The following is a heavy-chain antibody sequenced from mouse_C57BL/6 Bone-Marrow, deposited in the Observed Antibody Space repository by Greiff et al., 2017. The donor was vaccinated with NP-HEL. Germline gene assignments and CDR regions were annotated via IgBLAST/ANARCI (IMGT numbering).Heavy chain of an antibody. CDR1: GYTFTDYY. V-gene: IGHV1-19*01. J-gene: IGHJ1*03. Sequence: VQLQQSGPVLVKPGASVKMSCKASGYTFTDYYMNWVKQSHGKSLEWIGVINPYNGGTSYNQKFKGKATLTVDKSSSTAYMELNSLTSEDSAVYYCARGEDGYYVNWYFDVWGTGTTVTVSS. CDR2: INPYNGGT. CDR3: ARGEDGYYVNWYFDV. D-gene: IGHD2-3*01.